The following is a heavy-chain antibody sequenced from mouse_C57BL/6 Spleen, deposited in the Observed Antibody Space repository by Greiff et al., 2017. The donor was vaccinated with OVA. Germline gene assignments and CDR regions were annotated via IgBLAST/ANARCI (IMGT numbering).Heavy chain of an antibody. V-gene: IGHV1-53*01. CDR1: GYTFTSYW. CDR2: INPSNGGT. Sequence: VQLQQPGTELVKPGASVKLSCKASGYTFTSYWMHWVKQRPGQGLEWIGNINPSNGGTNYNEKFKSKATLTVDKSSSTAYMQLSSLTSEDSAVYYCARGFITTVYYFDYWGQGTTLTVSS. J-gene: IGHJ2*01. D-gene: IGHD1-1*01. CDR3: ARGFITTVYYFDY.